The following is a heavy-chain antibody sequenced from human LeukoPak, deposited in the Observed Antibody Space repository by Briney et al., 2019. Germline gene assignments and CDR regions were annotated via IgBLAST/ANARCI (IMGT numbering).Heavy chain of an antibody. CDR1: GFTFSSYE. CDR3: ARGNSIYYGMDV. Sequence: PGGSLRLSCAASGFTFSSYEMNWVRQAPGKGLEWVSSITSSSTNIFYSDSLKGRFTVSRDNAKNSLYLQMNSLRAEDTAVYYCARGNSIYYGMDVWGQGTTVTVSS. D-gene: IGHD4-23*01. CDR2: ITSSSTNI. V-gene: IGHV3-48*03. J-gene: IGHJ6*02.